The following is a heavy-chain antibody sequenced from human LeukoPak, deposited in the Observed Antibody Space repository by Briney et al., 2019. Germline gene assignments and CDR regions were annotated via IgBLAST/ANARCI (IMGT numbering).Heavy chain of an antibody. CDR2: FGTRSTSI. Sequence: GGSLRLSCTASGFTFSGYSMNWIRQAPGKGLEWVSSFGTRSTSIYHTGSVKGRFAISRDNAKNSLYLQMNSLRAEDTALYYCAREVSEGFDFWGQGTLVTVSS. CDR3: AREVSEGFDF. V-gene: IGHV3-21*01. CDR1: GFTFSGYS. J-gene: IGHJ4*02. D-gene: IGHD3-22*01.